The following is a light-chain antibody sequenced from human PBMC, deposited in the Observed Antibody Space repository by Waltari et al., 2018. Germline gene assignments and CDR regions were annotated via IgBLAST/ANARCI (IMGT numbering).Light chain of an antibody. Sequence: DIQMTQSPSSLSASVGDRVAITCRASQSINNYVNWYQQKPGKAPKLLIYAASTLQSGVPSRFSGGGSGTDFTLTISRLQPEDFATYYCQQSYNNPRAFGQGTKVEIK. V-gene: IGKV1-39*01. J-gene: IGKJ1*01. CDR2: AAS. CDR3: QQSYNNPRA. CDR1: QSINNY.